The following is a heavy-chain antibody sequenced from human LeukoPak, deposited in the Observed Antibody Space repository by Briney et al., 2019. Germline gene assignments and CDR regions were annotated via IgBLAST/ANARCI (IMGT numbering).Heavy chain of an antibody. CDR1: GGSFSAYY. J-gene: IGHJ6*02. Sequence: PSETLSLTCAVYGGSFSAYYWNWIRQPPGKGLEWIGEINHGRSTDYNPSLKSRVTILVDTSKNQFSLKLSSVTAADTAVYYCARADGYYYGMDVWGQGTTVTVSS. CDR3: ARADGYYYGMDV. CDR2: INHGRST. V-gene: IGHV4-34*01.